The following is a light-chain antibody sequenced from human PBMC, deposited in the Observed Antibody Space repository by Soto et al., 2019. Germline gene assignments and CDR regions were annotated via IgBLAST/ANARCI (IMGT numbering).Light chain of an antibody. CDR2: AAS. CDR1: QAINTF. CDR3: QQYITYPIT. V-gene: IGKV1-16*02. Sequence: EIQMTQSPSSLSASVGDSITITCRASQAINTFLAWFQQKPGEAPKSLIYAASTLHSGVPSKFSGTGSGTHFTLTISSLQPEDFATYYCQQYITYPITFGQGTRLEIK. J-gene: IGKJ5*01.